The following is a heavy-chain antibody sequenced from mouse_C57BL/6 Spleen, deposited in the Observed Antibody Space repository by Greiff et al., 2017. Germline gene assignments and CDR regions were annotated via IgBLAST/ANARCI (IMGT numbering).Heavy chain of an antibody. D-gene: IGHD1-1*01. CDR2: LYPGSGST. Sequence: QVQLQQPGAELVKPGASVKMSCKASGYAFTSYWITWVKQRPGQGLEWIGDLYPGSGSTNYNEKFKSKATLTVDTSSSTAYMQLSSLTSEDSAVYYCAGRGADYYGSSYVGYFDYWGQGTTRTVSS. CDR3: AGRGADYYGSSYVGYFDY. V-gene: IGHV1-55*01. CDR1: GYAFTSYW. J-gene: IGHJ2*01.